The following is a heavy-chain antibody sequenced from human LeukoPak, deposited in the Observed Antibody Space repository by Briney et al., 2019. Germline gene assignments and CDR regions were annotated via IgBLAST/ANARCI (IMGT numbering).Heavy chain of an antibody. D-gene: IGHD4-17*01. CDR3: ARPATVTSQWYGMDV. Sequence: GGSVKVSCKASGYTFTGYYMHWVRQAPGQGLEWMGWINPNSGGTNYAQKFQGRVTMTRDTSISTAYMELSRLRSEDTAVYYCARPATVTSQWYGMDVWGQGTTVTVSS. CDR2: INPNSGGT. CDR1: GYTFTGYY. J-gene: IGHJ6*02. V-gene: IGHV1-2*02.